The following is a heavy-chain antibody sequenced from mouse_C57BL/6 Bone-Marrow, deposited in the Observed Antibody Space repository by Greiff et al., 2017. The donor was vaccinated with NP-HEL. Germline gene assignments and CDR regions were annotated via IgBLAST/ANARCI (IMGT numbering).Heavy chain of an antibody. Sequence: VQLQQSGAELVKPGASVKLSCTASGFNIKDYYMHWVKQRTEQGLEWIGRIDPEAGETTSAPKFQGKATITADTSYNKAYLHLSSLTSEDTAVYYCARTVVSSYYAIDYWGQGTTVTVSS. V-gene: IGHV14-2*01. J-gene: IGHJ4*01. CDR2: IDPEAGET. CDR1: GFNIKDYY. CDR3: ARTVVSSYYAIDY. D-gene: IGHD1-1*02.